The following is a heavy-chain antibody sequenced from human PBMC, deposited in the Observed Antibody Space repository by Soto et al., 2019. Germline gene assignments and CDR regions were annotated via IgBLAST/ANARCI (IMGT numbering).Heavy chain of an antibody. D-gene: IGHD3-9*01. Sequence: QITLKESGPTLVNPTQTLTLTCTFSGFSLNTRGVGVGWIRQPPGKALEWLALISWDGEKHYCPSLKSRLTITKDTSTIPVVLTTTNTDPVHTAPYSCAPRRGYLLTGHYYFDYWGQGTLVTVSS. CDR3: APRRGYLLTGHYYFDY. CDR1: GFSLNTRGVG. CDR2: ISWDGEK. J-gene: IGHJ4*02. V-gene: IGHV2-5*02.